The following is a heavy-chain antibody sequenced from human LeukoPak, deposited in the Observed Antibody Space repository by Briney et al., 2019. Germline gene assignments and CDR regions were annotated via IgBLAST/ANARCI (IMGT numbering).Heavy chain of an antibody. Sequence: GGSLRLSCAASGFTFSSYWMNWARQAPGKGLEWVASINHNGNVNYYVDSVKGRFTISRDNAKNSLYLQMNSLRAEDTAVYYCARRGWNDGLDYWGQGTLVTVSS. CDR1: GFTFSSYW. D-gene: IGHD1-1*01. CDR3: ARRGWNDGLDY. V-gene: IGHV3-7*01. J-gene: IGHJ4*02. CDR2: INHNGNVN.